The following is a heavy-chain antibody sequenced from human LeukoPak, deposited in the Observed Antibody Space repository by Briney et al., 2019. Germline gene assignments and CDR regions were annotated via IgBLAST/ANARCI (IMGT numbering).Heavy chain of an antibody. D-gene: IGHD3-3*01. V-gene: IGHV3-23*01. CDR2: ISGSGGST. CDR1: GFTFDDYA. J-gene: IGHJ4*02. Sequence: PGGSLRLSCAASGFTFDDYAMHWVRQAPGKGLEWVSGISGSGGSTYYADSVKGRSTISRDNSKNTLYLQMNSLRAEDTALYYCAKGSGDYFDYWGQGTLVTVSS. CDR3: AKGSGDYFDY.